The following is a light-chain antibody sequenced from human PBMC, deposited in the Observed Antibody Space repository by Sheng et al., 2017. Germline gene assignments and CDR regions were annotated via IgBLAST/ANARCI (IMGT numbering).Light chain of an antibody. Sequence: EIVLTQSPDTLSLSPGERATVSCRARQSVRTYLAWYQQKPGQAPRLLIYDASNRATGIPARFSGSGSGTDFTLTISSLEPEDSAVYYCQQRSNWPITFGQGTRLEI. CDR1: QSVRTY. CDR2: DAS. CDR3: QQRSNWPIT. V-gene: IGKV3-11*01. J-gene: IGKJ5*01.